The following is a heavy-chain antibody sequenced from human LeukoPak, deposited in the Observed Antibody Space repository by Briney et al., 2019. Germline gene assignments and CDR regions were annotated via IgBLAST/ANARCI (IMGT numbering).Heavy chain of an antibody. D-gene: IGHD2-21*01. CDR3: ARDQRPYCGGECYCAIDL. J-gene: IGHJ3*01. V-gene: IGHV3-48*01. CDR2: IGHTGSPA. CDR1: GFTFSSHS. Sequence: GGSLRLSCEASGFTFSSHSMTLVRQAPGKTLEWISYIGHTGSPAHYADSVRGRFTISRDNAKNSLYLQMNSLTVEDTAVYYCARDQRPYCGGECYCAIDLWGRGTLVTVSS.